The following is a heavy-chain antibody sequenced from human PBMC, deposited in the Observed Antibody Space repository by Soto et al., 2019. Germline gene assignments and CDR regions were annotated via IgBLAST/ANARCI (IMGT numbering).Heavy chain of an antibody. V-gene: IGHV3-74*01. CDR1: GFTFSSYW. CDR3: ARGKAVGGQGDYDY. J-gene: IGHJ4*02. CDR2: IKSDESST. D-gene: IGHD4-17*01. Sequence: EVQLVESGGGLVQPGGSLRLSCAASGFTFSSYWMHWVRQAPGKGLVWVSRIKSDESSTNYADSVKGRFTISRDNAKNPLYLQMNRLRAEDAAVYYCARGKAVGGQGDYDYWGQGTLVTVSS.